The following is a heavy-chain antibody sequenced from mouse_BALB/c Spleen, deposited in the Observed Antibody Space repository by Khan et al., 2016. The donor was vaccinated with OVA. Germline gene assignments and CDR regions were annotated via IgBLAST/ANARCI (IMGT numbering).Heavy chain of an antibody. V-gene: IGHV3-2*02. Sequence: VQLKESGPGLVKPSQSLSLTCTVTGYSITSDYAWNWIRQFPGNKLEWMGYISYSGSTAYHPSLKSRISITRDTSKNPFFLQWNSVTTEDTATYFCTRGRGYWGQGTTLTVSS. CDR2: ISYSGST. CDR1: GYSITSDYA. CDR3: TRGRGY. J-gene: IGHJ2*01.